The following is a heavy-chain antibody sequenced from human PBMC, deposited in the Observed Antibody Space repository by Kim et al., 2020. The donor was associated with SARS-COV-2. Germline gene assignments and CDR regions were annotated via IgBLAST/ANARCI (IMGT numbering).Heavy chain of an antibody. CDR3: GRGYPSGGQYAIAY. Sequence: GGSLRLSCAASGFTFSDYYMDWVRQAPGKGLEWVARIRNKATSYTTAYAASVKGRFTVSRDDSKNSLYLHMNSLKTEDTAVYYCGRGYPSGGQYAIAYWG. D-gene: IGHD1-1*01. CDR2: IRNKATSYTT. V-gene: IGHV3-72*01. CDR1: GFTFSDYY. J-gene: IGHJ4*01.